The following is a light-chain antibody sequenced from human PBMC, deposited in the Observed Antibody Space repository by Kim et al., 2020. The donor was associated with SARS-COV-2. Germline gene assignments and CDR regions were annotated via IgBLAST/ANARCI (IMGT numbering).Light chain of an antibody. CDR1: SLRSYY. V-gene: IGLV3-19*01. Sequence: VALGQTVRFTCQGDSLRSYYTTWFQQKPGQAPIVVVYGKNNRPSGIPARFSGSSSGNTASLTITGTQAGDEADYYCNSRDNNDNVLFGGGTQLTVL. J-gene: IGLJ2*01. CDR3: NSRDNNDNVL. CDR2: GKN.